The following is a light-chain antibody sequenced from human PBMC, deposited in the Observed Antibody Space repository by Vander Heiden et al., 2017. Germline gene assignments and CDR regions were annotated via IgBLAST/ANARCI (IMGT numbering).Light chain of an antibody. CDR3: QQSYSTPYT. CDR2: AAS. Sequence: DIQMTQSPSSLSASVGDRVTITCRASQSISSYLNWYQQKSGKVPKFLIYAASSLQSGVPSRFSGSGSGTDFTITINSLQPEDFATYYCQQSYSTPYTFGQGTKLEIK. V-gene: IGKV1-39*01. J-gene: IGKJ2*01. CDR1: QSISSY.